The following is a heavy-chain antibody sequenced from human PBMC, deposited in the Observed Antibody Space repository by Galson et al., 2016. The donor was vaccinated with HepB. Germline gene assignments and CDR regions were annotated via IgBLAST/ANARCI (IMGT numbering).Heavy chain of an antibody. Sequence: SSNYNPSLETRVTISLDTSENHFSLNLTSVTAADTGLYYCARGRLDYYGSGRSKSFDPWGQGTLVTVSS. V-gene: IGHV4-34*01. D-gene: IGHD3-10*01. CDR3: ARGRLDYYGSGRSKSFDP. CDR2: SS. J-gene: IGHJ5*02.